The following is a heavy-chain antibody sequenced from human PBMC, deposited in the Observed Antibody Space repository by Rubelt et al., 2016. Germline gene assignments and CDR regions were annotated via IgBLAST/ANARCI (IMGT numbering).Heavy chain of an antibody. CDR3: ARGWGSGSSPYYYGLDV. D-gene: IGHD3-10*01. V-gene: IGHV4-59*01. J-gene: IGHJ6*02. CDR1: AGSISTFY. CDR2: IYYSGST. Sequence: QLQLQESGPGLVKPSETLSLTCTISAGSISTFYWSWIRQPPGKGLEWIGYIYYSGSTNSNPSLKSRLTISVDTSRNQFSLNLSSVTASDTAVYYCARGWGSGSSPYYYGLDVWGQGTTVTVSS.